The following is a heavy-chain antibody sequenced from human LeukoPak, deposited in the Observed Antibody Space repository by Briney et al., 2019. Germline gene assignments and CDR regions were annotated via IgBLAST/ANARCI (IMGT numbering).Heavy chain of an antibody. V-gene: IGHV4-38-2*02. CDR2: IYHSGST. Sequence: PSETLSLTCTLSGYSVSSGYYWGWIRQPPGKGLEWIGSIYHSGSTYCNPSLKSRVTISVDTSKNQFSLKLSSMTAADTAVYYCARRRVLPPAYYFDYWGQGTLVTVSS. D-gene: IGHD2/OR15-2a*01. CDR1: GYSVSSGYY. CDR3: ARRRVLPPAYYFDY. J-gene: IGHJ4*02.